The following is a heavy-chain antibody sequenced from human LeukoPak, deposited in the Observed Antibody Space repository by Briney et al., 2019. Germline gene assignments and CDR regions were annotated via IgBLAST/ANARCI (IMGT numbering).Heavy chain of an antibody. CDR1: GFTFSSYA. J-gene: IGHJ4*02. V-gene: IGHV3-30-3*01. CDR3: AREGMNYYDSSGWFDY. Sequence: GRSLRLSCAASGFTFSSYAMQWVRKGPGKGLEWVAVLSYDGSNKYYADSAKGRFTISRDNSKNTLYLQMNSLRAEDTAVYYCAREGMNYYDSSGWFDYWGQGTLVTVSS. CDR2: LSYDGSNK. D-gene: IGHD3-22*01.